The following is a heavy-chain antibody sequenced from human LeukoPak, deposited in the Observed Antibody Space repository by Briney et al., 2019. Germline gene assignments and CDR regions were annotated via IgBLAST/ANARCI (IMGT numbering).Heavy chain of an antibody. CDR1: GFTFSSYA. CDR2: ISGSSGST. Sequence: GGSLRLSCAPSGFTFSSYAVNWVRQAPGQGLEWVSAISGSSGSTYYADSVKARFTISRDNSKNTLYLQMNSLRAEDTAVYYCAKDGGGCYVASPAYFDYWGQGTLVTVSS. J-gene: IGHJ4*02. D-gene: IGHD2-15*01. V-gene: IGHV3-23*01. CDR3: AKDGGGCYVASPAYFDY.